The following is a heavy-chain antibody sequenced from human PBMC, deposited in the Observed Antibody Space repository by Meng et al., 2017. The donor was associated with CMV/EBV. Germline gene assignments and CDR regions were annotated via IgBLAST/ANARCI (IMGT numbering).Heavy chain of an antibody. D-gene: IGHD1-1*01. CDR2: IDWDDDK. V-gene: IGHV2-70D*14. CDR3: ARINELNLDY. J-gene: IGHJ4*02. CDR1: GFSLSTSGMR. Sequence: SGPTLVKPTQTLTLTCTFSGFSLSTSGMRVSWIRQPPGKALEWLARIDWDDDKFYSTSLKTRLTISKNTSKNQVVLTMTNMDPVDTATYYCARINELNLDYWGQGTLVTVSS.